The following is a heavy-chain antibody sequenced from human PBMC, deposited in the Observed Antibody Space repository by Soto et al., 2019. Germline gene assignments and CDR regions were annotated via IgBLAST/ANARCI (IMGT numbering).Heavy chain of an antibody. CDR2: IIPIFGTA. J-gene: IGHJ5*02. CDR3: ARDECSGGSCYSFSWFDP. D-gene: IGHD2-15*01. CDR1: GGTFSSYA. Sequence: GASVKVSCKASGGTFSSYAISWVRQAPGQGIEWMEGIIPIFGTANYAQKFQGRVTITADESTSTAYMELSSLRSEDTAVYYCARDECSGGSCYSFSWFDPWGQGTLVTSPQ. V-gene: IGHV1-69*13.